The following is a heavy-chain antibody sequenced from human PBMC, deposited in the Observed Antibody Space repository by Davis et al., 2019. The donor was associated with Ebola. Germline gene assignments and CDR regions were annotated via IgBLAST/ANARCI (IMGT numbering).Heavy chain of an antibody. J-gene: IGHJ3*01. CDR1: GYTFTGYY. D-gene: IGHD1-26*01. V-gene: IGHV1-2*02. CDR3: ARESDAVGASTTDDAFDV. CDR2: INPNSGGT. Sequence: ASVKVSCKTSGYTFTGYYIHWVRQAPGQGLEWLGWINPNSGGTTYAQKFQGRVTMTRDTSISTAYMDLSRLTSDDTAGYFCARESDAVGASTTDDAFDVWGQGTMVTVSS.